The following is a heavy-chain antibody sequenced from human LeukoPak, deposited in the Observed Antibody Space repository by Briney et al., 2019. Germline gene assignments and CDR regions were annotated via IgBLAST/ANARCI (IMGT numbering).Heavy chain of an antibody. CDR3: ARASLQGAFDI. V-gene: IGHV1-46*01. CDR1: GYTFTSCY. J-gene: IGHJ3*02. Sequence: GASVKVSCKASGYTFTSCYMHWVRQAPGQGLEWMGIINPSGGSTSYAQKSQGRVTMTRDTSTSTVYMELSSLRSEDTAVYYCARASLQGAFDIWGQGTMVTVSS. CDR2: INPSGGST.